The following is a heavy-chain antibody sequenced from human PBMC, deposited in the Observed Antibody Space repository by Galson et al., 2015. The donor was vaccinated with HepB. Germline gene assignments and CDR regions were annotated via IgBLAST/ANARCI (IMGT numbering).Heavy chain of an antibody. V-gene: IGHV3-11*06. Sequence: SLRLSCAASGFSFSDYYMSWIRQAPGKGLEWVSYISGGGNHINYAESVKGRFTISRDNAQNSLYLQMNSLRAEDTAVYYCARPSSSWYNWFDAWGQGTLATVSS. CDR3: ARPSSSWYNWFDA. D-gene: IGHD6-13*01. J-gene: IGHJ5*02. CDR1: GFSFSDYY. CDR2: ISGGGNHI.